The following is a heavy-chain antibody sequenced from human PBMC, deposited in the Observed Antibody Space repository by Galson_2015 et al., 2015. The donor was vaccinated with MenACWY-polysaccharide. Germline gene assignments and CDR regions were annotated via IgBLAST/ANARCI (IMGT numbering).Heavy chain of an antibody. J-gene: IGHJ4*02. CDR1: GDSVSSDNTA. D-gene: IGHD6-19*01. CDR3: ASQGIAVAGVIDY. Sequence: CAISGDSVSSDNTAWNWIRQSPSRGLEWLGRTYYRSKWYKYYAASVKSRITINVDTSKNQFSLQLTSVTPEDTAMYYCASQGIAVAGVIDYWGQGILVTVPS. V-gene: IGHV6-1*01. CDR2: TYYRSKWYK.